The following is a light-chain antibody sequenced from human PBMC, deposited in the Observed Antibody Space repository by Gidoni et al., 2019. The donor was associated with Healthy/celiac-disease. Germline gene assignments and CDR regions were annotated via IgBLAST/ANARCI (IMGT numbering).Light chain of an antibody. V-gene: IGKV1-27*01. CDR1: QGISNY. CDR2: AAS. CDR3: QKYNSAPRT. Sequence: DIQTTQSPSSLSASVGDSVTITCRASQGISNYLAWYQQKPGKVPKLLIYAASTLQSGVPSRFSGSGSGTDFTLTISSLQPGDGATYYCQKYNSAPRTFGQGTKVEIK. J-gene: IGKJ1*01.